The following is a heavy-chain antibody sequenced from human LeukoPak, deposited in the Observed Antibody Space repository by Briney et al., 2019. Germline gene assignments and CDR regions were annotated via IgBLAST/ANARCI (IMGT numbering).Heavy chain of an antibody. CDR2: INHSGST. CDR1: GGPFSGYY. D-gene: IGHD3-22*01. J-gene: IGHJ4*02. Sequence: PSETLSLTCAVYGGPFSGYYWSWIRQPPGKGLEWIGEINHSGSTNYNPSLKSPVTLSVDTSKNQFSLKLSSVTDADTAVYYCARDGEFRYYYDSSGYYFDYWGQGTLVTVSS. CDR3: ARDGEFRYYYDSSGYYFDY. V-gene: IGHV4-34*01.